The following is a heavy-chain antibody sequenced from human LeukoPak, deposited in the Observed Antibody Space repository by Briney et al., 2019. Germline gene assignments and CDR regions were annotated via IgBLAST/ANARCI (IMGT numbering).Heavy chain of an antibody. D-gene: IGHD3-10*01. CDR1: GYTFTSYY. Sequence: TSVKVSCKASGYTFTSYYMHWVRQAPGQGLEWMGKINPSGGSTSYAQKFQGRVTMTRDTSTSTVYMELSSLRSEDTAVYYCARGRWVYGSGTYSFDYWGQGTLVTVSS. CDR2: INPSGGST. J-gene: IGHJ4*02. V-gene: IGHV1-46*01. CDR3: ARGRWVYGSGTYSFDY.